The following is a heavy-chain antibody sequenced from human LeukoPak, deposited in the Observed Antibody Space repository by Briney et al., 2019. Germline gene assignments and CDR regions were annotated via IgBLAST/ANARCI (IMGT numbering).Heavy chain of an antibody. Sequence: PGRSLRLSCAASGFTFSSYAMHWVRQAPGKGLEWVAVISYDGSNKYYADSVKGRFTISRDNSKNTLYLQMNSLRAEDTAVYYCAKGRGTGYSSSWYFDYWGQGTLVTVSS. CDR2: ISYDGSNK. CDR3: AKGRGTGYSSSWYFDY. J-gene: IGHJ4*02. V-gene: IGHV3-30-3*01. CDR1: GFTFSSYA. D-gene: IGHD6-13*01.